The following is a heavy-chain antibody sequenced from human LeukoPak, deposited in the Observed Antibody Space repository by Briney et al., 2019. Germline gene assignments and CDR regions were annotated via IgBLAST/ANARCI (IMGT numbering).Heavy chain of an antibody. J-gene: IGHJ2*01. V-gene: IGHV3-53*05. CDR1: GVTLCINY. Sequence: SGGSLRLSRAPSGVTLCINYISCAPPAPGKGLEGGSDKYSGDKTYYADSVKSRFTISRDNSKNTLYLQMNSLRAEDTAVYYCASPGQYYDGSSHWYFDLWGRGTLVTVSS. D-gene: IGHD3-22*01. CDR2: KYSGDKT. CDR3: ASPGQYYDGSSHWYFDL.